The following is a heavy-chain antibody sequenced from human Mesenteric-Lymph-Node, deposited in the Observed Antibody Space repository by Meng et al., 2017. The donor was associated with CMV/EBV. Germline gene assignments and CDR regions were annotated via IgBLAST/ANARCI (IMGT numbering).Heavy chain of an antibody. D-gene: IGHD4-17*01. J-gene: IGHJ6*02. V-gene: IGHV3-53*01. CDR2: IYSGGST. Sequence: GESLKISCAASGFTVSSHYMSWVRQAPGKGLEWVSVIYSGGSTYYADSVKGRFTISRDNSKNTLYLQMNSLRAEDTAVYYCARSTVPYATYYGMDVWGQGTTVTVSS. CDR1: GFTVSSHY. CDR3: ARSTVPYATYYGMDV.